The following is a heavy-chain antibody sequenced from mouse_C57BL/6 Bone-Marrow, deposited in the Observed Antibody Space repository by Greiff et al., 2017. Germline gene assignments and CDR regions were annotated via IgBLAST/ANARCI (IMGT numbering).Heavy chain of an antibody. J-gene: IGHJ3*01. CDR2: IDPSDSYT. CDR1: GYTFTSYW. CDR3: ASDGYFAWFAY. Sequence: VQLQQSGAELVKPGASVKLSCKASGYTFTSYWMQWVKQRPGQGLEWIGEIDPSDSYTNYNQKFKGKATLTVDTSSSTAYMQLSSLTSEDSAVYYGASDGYFAWFAYWGQGTLVTVSA. D-gene: IGHD2-3*01. V-gene: IGHV1-50*01.